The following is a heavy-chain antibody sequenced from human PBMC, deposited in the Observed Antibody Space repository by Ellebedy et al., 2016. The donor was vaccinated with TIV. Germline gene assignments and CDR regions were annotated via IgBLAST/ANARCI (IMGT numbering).Heavy chain of an antibody. CDR2: INHSGST. J-gene: IGHJ4*02. CDR1: GGSISSSSYH. V-gene: IGHV4-39*07. Sequence: SETLSLTCSVSGGSISSSSYHWGWIRQPPGKGLEWIGGINHSGSTNYNPSLKSRVTISVDTSKNQFSLKLSSVTAADTAVYYCARLSHQIPDWGQGILVTVSS. CDR3: ARLSHQIPD.